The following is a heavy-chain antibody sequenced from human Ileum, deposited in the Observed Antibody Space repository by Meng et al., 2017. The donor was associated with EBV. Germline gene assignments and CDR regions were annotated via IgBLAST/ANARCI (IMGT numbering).Heavy chain of an antibody. V-gene: IGHV4-39*01. J-gene: IGHJ4*02. D-gene: IGHD3-10*01. CDR1: GGSLSSTRSY. CDR3: ASHRPFGEWYSLDH. CDR2: VYFTGST. Sequence: EAQEAGPELGTPSATLSLTCSVSGGSLSSTRSYWGWVRQPPGKGLEWIGTVYFTGSTYYNPSLKSRVSISVDTSKNQFSLELNSVTAADTAVYYCASHRPFGEWYSLDHWGQGTLVTVSS.